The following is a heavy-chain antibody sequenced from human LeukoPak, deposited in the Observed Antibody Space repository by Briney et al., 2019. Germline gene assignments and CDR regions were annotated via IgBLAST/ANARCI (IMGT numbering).Heavy chain of an antibody. Sequence: PGGSLRLSCAASGFTFSSYGMSWVRQAPGKGLEWVSAISGSGGSTYYADSVKGRFTISRDNSKNTLYLQMNSLRAEDTAVYYCAKRVRSATFYYYYYYMDVWGKGTTVTISS. CDR2: ISGSGGST. V-gene: IGHV3-23*01. J-gene: IGHJ6*03. D-gene: IGHD2-2*01. CDR1: GFTFSSYG. CDR3: AKRVRSATFYYYYYYMDV.